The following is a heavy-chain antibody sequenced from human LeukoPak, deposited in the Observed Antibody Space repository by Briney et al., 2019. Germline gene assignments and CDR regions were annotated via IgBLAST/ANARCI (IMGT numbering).Heavy chain of an antibody. V-gene: IGHV3-23*01. Sequence: GGSLRLSCAASGFTFSSYAMSWVRQAPGKGLEWVSGISDSGDTTNYADSVKGRFTISRDNFRNTLYLQMNSLRAEDTAVYYCVNLRGYTCGSVDVWGQGTTVTVSS. CDR1: GFTFSSYA. J-gene: IGHJ6*02. CDR3: VNLRGYTCGSVDV. CDR2: ISDSGDTT. D-gene: IGHD5-18*01.